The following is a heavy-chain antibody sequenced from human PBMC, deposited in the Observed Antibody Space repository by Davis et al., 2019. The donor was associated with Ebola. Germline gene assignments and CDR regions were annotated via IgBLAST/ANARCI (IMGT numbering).Heavy chain of an antibody. Sequence: PGGSLRLSCAASGFTFSSYGMHWVRQAPGKGLEWVAVISYDGSNKYYADSVKGRFTISRDNSKNTLYLQMNSLRAEDTAVYYCAKIERGYWGQGTLVTVSS. CDR1: GFTFSSYG. CDR3: AKIERGY. J-gene: IGHJ4*02. CDR2: ISYDGSNK. V-gene: IGHV3-30*18.